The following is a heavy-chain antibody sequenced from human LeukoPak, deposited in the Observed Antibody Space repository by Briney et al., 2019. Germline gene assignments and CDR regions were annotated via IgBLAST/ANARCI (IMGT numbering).Heavy chain of an antibody. D-gene: IGHD1-26*01. Sequence: ASVKVSCKASGYTFTSYDFSWVRQAPGQGLEWMGWISAYNGNTNYAQKLQGRVTVTTDTSTSTAYMELRSLRSDDTAVYYCARVISGSYEGNDAFDIWGQGTMVTVSS. V-gene: IGHV1-18*01. CDR2: ISAYNGNT. J-gene: IGHJ3*02. CDR3: ARVISGSYEGNDAFDI. CDR1: GYTFTSYD.